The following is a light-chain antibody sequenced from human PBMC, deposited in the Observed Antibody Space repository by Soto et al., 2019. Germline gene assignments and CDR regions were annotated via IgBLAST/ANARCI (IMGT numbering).Light chain of an antibody. CDR3: QQYNNWYT. CDR1: QTFNNN. V-gene: IGKV3-15*01. CDR2: GAS. J-gene: IGKJ2*01. Sequence: EILMTQAPATLALSPGERATLSGRAIQTFNNNLAWYQQRPGQAPRLLIYGASDRATGVPPRFSGSGSGTEFTLTISSLQSEDFAVYYCQQYNNWYTFGQGTKLEIK.